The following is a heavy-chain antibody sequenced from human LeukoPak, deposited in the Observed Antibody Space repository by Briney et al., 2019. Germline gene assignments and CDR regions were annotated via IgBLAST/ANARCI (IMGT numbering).Heavy chain of an antibody. CDR2: ISSSGSTI. Sequence: PGGSLRLSCAASGFTFSRYEMNWGRQAPGKGLEWVSYISSSGSTIYYADSVKGRFTISRDNAKNSLYLQMNSLRAEDTAVYYCGRDRTTVTTLDYWGQGTLVTVSS. D-gene: IGHD4-11*01. CDR1: GFTFSRYE. V-gene: IGHV3-48*03. J-gene: IGHJ4*02. CDR3: GRDRTTVTTLDY.